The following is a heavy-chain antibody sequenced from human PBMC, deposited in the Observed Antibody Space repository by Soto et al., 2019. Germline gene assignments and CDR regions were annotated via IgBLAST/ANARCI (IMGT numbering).Heavy chain of an antibody. V-gene: IGHV1-18*01. Sequence: QVQLVQSGAEVKKPGASVKVSCKASGYTFTSYGISWVRQAPGQGLEWMGWISAYNGNTNYAQKLQGRVTMTTDTPTSTAYMELRSLRSDDTAVYYCASHRYCSGGSCYPNWFDPWGQGTLVTVSS. CDR3: ASHRYCSGGSCYPNWFDP. D-gene: IGHD2-15*01. CDR2: ISAYNGNT. J-gene: IGHJ5*02. CDR1: GYTFTSYG.